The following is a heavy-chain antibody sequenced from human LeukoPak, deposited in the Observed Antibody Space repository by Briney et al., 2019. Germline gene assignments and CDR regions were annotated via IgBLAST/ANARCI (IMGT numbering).Heavy chain of an antibody. CDR2: ISSSGSTI. J-gene: IGHJ4*02. Sequence: AGGSLRLSCAASGFTFSDYYMSWIRQAPGKGLEWVSYISSSGSTIYYADSVKSRFTISRDNAKNSLYLQMNSLRAEDTAVYYCARWSGGELWFVDYWGQGTLVTVSS. CDR1: GFTFSDYY. D-gene: IGHD3-16*02. CDR3: ARWSGGELWFVDY. V-gene: IGHV3-11*01.